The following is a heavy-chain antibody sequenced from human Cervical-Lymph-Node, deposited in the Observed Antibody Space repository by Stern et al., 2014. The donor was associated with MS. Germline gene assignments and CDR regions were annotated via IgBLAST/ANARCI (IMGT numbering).Heavy chain of an antibody. V-gene: IGHV1-18*04. CDR2: ISPYNGNT. CDR1: GYTFTSYG. J-gene: IGHJ4*02. Sequence: QVQLVEAGAEVKKPSASVKGSCKAYGYTFTSYGISWVRPATGQGLEWVGWISPYNGNTNYAQKLQGRVTMTTDTSTSTAYMELRSLRSDDTAVYYCARGALDDSSGYYLSLDYWGQGTLVTVSS. D-gene: IGHD3-22*01. CDR3: ARGALDDSSGYYLSLDY.